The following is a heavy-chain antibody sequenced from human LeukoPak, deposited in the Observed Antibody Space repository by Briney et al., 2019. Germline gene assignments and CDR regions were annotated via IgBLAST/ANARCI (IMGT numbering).Heavy chain of an antibody. D-gene: IGHD2-15*01. Sequence: SETLSLTCTVSGGSISSSSYYWGWIRQPPGKGLEWIGSIYYSGSTYHNSSLKSRVTISIDTSKNQFSLKLSSVTAADTAVYYCARDGGGCSGGSCYFLEGYYYYYMDVWGKGTTVTVSS. J-gene: IGHJ6*03. CDR1: GGSISSSSYY. V-gene: IGHV4-39*07. CDR3: ARDGGGCSGGSCYFLEGYYYYYMDV. CDR2: IYYSGST.